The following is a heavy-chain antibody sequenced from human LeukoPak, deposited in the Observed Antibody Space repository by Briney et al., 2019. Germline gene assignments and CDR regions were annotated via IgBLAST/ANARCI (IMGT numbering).Heavy chain of an antibody. Sequence: GGSLRLSCTASGFTFSSYGMHWVRQAPGKGLEWVAVISYDGSNKYYADSVKGRFTISRDNSKNALYVQMNSLRAEDTAVYYCARDPAKFWSGHDYWGQGTLVTVSS. J-gene: IGHJ4*02. V-gene: IGHV3-30*03. D-gene: IGHD3-3*01. CDR3: ARDPAKFWSGHDY. CDR1: GFTFSSYG. CDR2: ISYDGSNK.